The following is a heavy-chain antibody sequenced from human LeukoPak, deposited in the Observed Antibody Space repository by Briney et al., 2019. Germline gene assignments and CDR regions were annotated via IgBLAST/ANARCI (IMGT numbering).Heavy chain of an antibody. CDR1: GGSFSGYY. CDR2: INHSGST. Sequence: PSETLSLTCAVYGGSFSGYYWSWIRQPPAKGLEWIGEINHSGSTNYNPSLKSRVTISVDTSKNQFSLKLSSVTAADTAVYYCARGHKIFYYGSGGFDYWGQGTLVTVSS. CDR3: ARGHKIFYYGSGGFDY. J-gene: IGHJ4*02. D-gene: IGHD3-10*01. V-gene: IGHV4-34*01.